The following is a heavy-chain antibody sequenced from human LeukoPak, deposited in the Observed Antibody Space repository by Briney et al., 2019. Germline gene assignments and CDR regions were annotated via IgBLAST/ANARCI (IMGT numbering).Heavy chain of an antibody. J-gene: IGHJ4*02. Sequence: ASVKVSCKASRYTFTGYYMHWVRQAPGQGLEWMGRINPNSGGTNYAQKFQGRVTMTRDTSISTAYMELSRLRSDDTAVYYCARGGRGVTHDLDYWGQGTLVTVPS. CDR2: INPNSGGT. V-gene: IGHV1-2*06. CDR1: RYTFTGYY. D-gene: IGHD2-21*02. CDR3: ARGGRGVTHDLDY.